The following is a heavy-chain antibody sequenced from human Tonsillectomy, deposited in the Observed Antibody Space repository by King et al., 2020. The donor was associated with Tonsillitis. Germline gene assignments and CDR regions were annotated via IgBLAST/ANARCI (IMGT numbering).Heavy chain of an antibody. CDR3: AHRPFDYPWGGLDAFDI. V-gene: IGHV2-5*01. CDR2: IYWNADK. J-gene: IGHJ3*02. CDR1: GFSLSTSGVG. Sequence: TLKESGPTLVKPTQTLTLTCTFSGFSLSTSGVGVGWIRQPPGKALEWLALIYWNADKRYSPSLKSRLTITKDTSKNQVVLTMTNMDPVDTATYYCAHRPFDYPWGGLDAFDIWGQGTMVTVSS. D-gene: IGHD3-16*01.